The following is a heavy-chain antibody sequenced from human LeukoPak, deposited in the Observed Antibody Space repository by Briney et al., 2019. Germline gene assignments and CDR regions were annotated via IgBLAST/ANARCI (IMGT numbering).Heavy chain of an antibody. CDR2: ISSSSSYI. V-gene: IGHV3-21*01. D-gene: IGHD3-22*01. CDR1: GSPFSSYS. CDR3: ARDSYDGPGDI. J-gene: IGHJ3*02. Sequence: PGGSLRLSCAASGSPFSSYSMNWVRQAPGKGLGWVAFISSSSSYIYYADLVKGGITISRDTAKNTPYLQMNSLRAEDTAVYYCARDSYDGPGDIWGQGTMVTVSS.